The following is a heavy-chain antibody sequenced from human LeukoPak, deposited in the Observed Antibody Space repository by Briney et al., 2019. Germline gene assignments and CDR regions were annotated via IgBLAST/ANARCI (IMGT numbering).Heavy chain of an antibody. CDR1: GFTFSSYW. V-gene: IGHV3-7*01. Sequence: GGSLRLSCAASGFTFSSYWMSWVRQAPGKGLEWVANIKQDGSEKYYVDSVKGRFTISRDNAKNSLYLQMNSLRAEDTAVYYCARDYYGSGSYFGYYFDYWGQGTLVTVSS. CDR3: ARDYYGSGSYFGYYFDY. CDR2: IKQDGSEK. D-gene: IGHD3-10*01. J-gene: IGHJ4*02.